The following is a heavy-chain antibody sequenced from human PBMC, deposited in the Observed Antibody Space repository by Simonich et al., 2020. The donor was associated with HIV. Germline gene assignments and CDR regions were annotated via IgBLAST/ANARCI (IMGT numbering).Heavy chain of an antibody. V-gene: IGHV3-9*03. CDR3: AKDRYSSSSGSFDY. D-gene: IGHD6-6*01. CDR1: GLTFYDYA. J-gene: IGHJ4*02. CDR2: ISWNSGSI. Sequence: EVQLVESGGGLVQPGRSLRLSCAASGLTFYDYAMHWGRQASGKGREWVSGISWNSGSIGYADSVKGRFTISRDNAKNSLYLQMNSLRAEDMALYYCAKDRYSSSSGSFDYWGQGTLVTVSS.